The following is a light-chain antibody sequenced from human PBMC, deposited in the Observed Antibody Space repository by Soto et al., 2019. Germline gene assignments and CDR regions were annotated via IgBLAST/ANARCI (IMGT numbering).Light chain of an antibody. CDR3: QSYDSSLRAYV. Sequence: QSVLAQPPSVSWSPGQKVTISCTGSSSNIGAGYDLHWYQQLPGTAPKLLLYGNSNRPSGVPDRFSGSKSGTSASLAITGLQAEDEADYYCQSYDSSLRAYVFGTGTKVTVL. CDR2: GNS. V-gene: IGLV1-40*01. CDR1: SSNIGAGYD. J-gene: IGLJ1*01.